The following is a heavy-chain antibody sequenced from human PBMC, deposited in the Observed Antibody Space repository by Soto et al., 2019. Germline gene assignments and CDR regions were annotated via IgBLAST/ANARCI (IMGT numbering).Heavy chain of an antibody. V-gene: IGHV4-31*03. Sequence: QVQLQESGPGLVKPSQTLSLTCTVSGGSISSAGYYWSWIRQHSGKGLEWIGYIYYSGNTHYNPSFKSRVTMSVDTSKNQFSLKVSSVTAADTAVYYWAIAPSYSNQVGYDGMDGWGQGSTVNVSS. CDR2: IYYSGNT. J-gene: IGHJ6*02. CDR1: GGSISSAGYY. CDR3: AIAPSYSNQVGYDGMDG. D-gene: IGHD4-4*01.